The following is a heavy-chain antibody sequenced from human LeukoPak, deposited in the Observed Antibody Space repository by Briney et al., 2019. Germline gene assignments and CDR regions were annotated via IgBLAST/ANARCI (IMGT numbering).Heavy chain of an antibody. Sequence: GASVKVSCKASGYTFTSYYMHWVRQAPGQGLEWMGIINPSGGSTSYAQKFQGRVTMTRDMSTSTVYMELSSLTSEDTAVYYCATGGGLALAGKDYWGQGTLVTVSA. CDR3: ATGGGLALAGKDY. CDR1: GYTFTSYY. V-gene: IGHV1-46*01. CDR2: INPSGGST. D-gene: IGHD6-19*01. J-gene: IGHJ4*02.